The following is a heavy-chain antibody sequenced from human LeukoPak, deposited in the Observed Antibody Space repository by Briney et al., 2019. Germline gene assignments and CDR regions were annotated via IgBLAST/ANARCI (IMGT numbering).Heavy chain of an antibody. J-gene: IGHJ4*02. CDR3: ARVPTVTFFDY. V-gene: IGHV4-4*02. CDR1: GFTFSNAW. Sequence: GSLRLSCAASGFTFSNAWMSWVRQAPRKGLEWIGTIYYSGRTHYNPSLKSRVTISVDPSKNQFSLKLSSVTAADTAVYYCARVPTVTFFDYWGQGTLVTVSS. CDR2: IYYSGRT. D-gene: IGHD4-17*01.